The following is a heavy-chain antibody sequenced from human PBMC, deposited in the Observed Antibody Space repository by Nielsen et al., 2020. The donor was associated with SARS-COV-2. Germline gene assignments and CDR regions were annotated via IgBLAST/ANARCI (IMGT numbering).Heavy chain of an antibody. CDR3: AKVGEIVLMVYTPYYFDY. V-gene: IGHV3-23*01. CDR1: GFTFSNYA. J-gene: IGHJ4*02. D-gene: IGHD2-8*01. CDR2: ISGSDSSA. Sequence: GESLKISCVASGFTFSNYAMTWVRQAPGKGLEWVSAISGSDSSASYADSVKGRFTISRDNSKNTVYVQMNSLRAENTAVYYCAKVGEIVLMVYTPYYFDYWGQGTLVTVSS.